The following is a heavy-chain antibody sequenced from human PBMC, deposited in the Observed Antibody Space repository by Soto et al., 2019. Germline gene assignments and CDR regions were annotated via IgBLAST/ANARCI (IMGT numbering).Heavy chain of an antibody. Sequence: GGSLRLSCAASGFTASSNYMNWVRQAPGKGLEWVSDIIDSGGSTYYADSVKGRFTISRDNSKSTLYLQMNSLRAEDTALYYCAKGRSYYYYYGVDVWGQGTTVTVSS. J-gene: IGHJ6*02. V-gene: IGHV3-23*01. CDR3: AKGRSYYYYYGVDV. CDR2: IIDSGGST. CDR1: GFTASSNY.